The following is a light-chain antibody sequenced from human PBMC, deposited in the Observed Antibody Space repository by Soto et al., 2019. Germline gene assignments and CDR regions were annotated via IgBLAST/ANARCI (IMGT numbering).Light chain of an antibody. CDR1: ASDVGTFDL. J-gene: IGLJ2*01. Sequence: QSALTQPASVSGSPEQSITISCTGTASDVGTFDLVSWYQQHPGKAPKLIISEVNKRPSGVSNRFSGSKSGNTASLTVSGLQAEDEADYYCSSYAGSGTLVFGGGTKLTVL. CDR2: EVN. CDR3: SSYAGSGTLV. V-gene: IGLV2-23*02.